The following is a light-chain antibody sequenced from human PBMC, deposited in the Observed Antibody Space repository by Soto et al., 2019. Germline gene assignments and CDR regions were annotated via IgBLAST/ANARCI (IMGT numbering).Light chain of an antibody. Sequence: QSVVTQPPSASGAPGQRVTISCSGSISNMGSNTVNWYHQLPGTAPNLLIYSNNQRPSGVPDRFSGSTSGTSASLAISGLQSEDEADYYCAAWDDSLNGNYVLGTGTKVTVL. V-gene: IGLV1-44*01. CDR3: AAWDDSLNGNYV. J-gene: IGLJ1*01. CDR2: SNN. CDR1: ISNMGSNT.